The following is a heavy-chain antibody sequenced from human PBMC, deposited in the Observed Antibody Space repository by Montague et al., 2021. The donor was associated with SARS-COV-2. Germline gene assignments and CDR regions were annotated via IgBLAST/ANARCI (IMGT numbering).Heavy chain of an antibody. CDR1: GGSFSTYS. CDR3: ARLGDGVVPSPILGVGPYYSYSYMHF. D-gene: IGHD3-10*01. Sequence: SETLSLTCAVYGGSFSTYSCTRIRHPPGKGLESIGEIHHGGSTNYNPSLKSRVTISADTSKNQFSLKLTSVAAADTAVYYCARLGDGVVPSPILGVGPYYSYSYMHFWGKGTLATVAS. J-gene: IGHJ6*03. V-gene: IGHV4-34*01. CDR2: IHHGGST.